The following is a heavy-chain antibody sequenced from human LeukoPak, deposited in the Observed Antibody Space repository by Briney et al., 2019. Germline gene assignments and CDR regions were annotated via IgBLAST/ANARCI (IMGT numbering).Heavy chain of an antibody. CDR1: GGSISSYY. D-gene: IGHD2-15*01. CDR3: ARSPRSGRNLGYGMDV. V-gene: IGHV4-34*01. Sequence: PSETLSLTCTVSGGSISSYYWSWIRQPPGKGLEWIGEINHSGSTNYNPSLKSRVTISVDTSKNQFSLKLSSVTAADTAVYYCARSPRSGRNLGYGMDVWGQGTTVTVSS. CDR2: INHSGST. J-gene: IGHJ6*02.